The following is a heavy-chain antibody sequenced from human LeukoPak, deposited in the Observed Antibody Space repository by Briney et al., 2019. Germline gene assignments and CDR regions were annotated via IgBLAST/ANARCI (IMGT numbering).Heavy chain of an antibody. Sequence: GGSLRLSCAASGFTFSSYWMSWVRQAPGKGLEWVANIKQDGSEKYYVDSVKGRFTISRDNAKNSLYLQMNSLRAEDTAVYYCAKDSLGSGSYYTYWGQGTLVTVSS. D-gene: IGHD3-10*01. V-gene: IGHV3-7*03. CDR1: GFTFSSYW. CDR2: IKQDGSEK. CDR3: AKDSLGSGSYYTY. J-gene: IGHJ4*02.